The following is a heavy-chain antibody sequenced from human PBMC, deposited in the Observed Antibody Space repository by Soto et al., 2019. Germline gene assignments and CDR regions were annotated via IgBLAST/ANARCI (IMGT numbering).Heavy chain of an antibody. Sequence: SGPTLVNPTQTLTLTCTCSGFSLSTSGMCVSWIRQPPGKALEWLARIDWDDDKYYSTSLKTRLTISKDTSKNQVVLTMTNMDPVDTATYYCARIGCLVRGVIANNDAFDIWGQGTMVTVSS. V-gene: IGHV2-70*11. CDR2: IDWDDDK. CDR3: ARIGCLVRGVIANNDAFDI. J-gene: IGHJ3*02. D-gene: IGHD3-10*01. CDR1: GFSLSTSGMC.